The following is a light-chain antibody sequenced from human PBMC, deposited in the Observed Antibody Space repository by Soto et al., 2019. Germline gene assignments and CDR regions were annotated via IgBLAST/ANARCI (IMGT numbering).Light chain of an antibody. CDR3: QTWDTGIRV. J-gene: IGLJ3*02. Sequence: QLVLTQSPSASASLGASVKLTCTLSSGHRTYAIAWHQQQPEKGPRYLMKLNSDGSHSKGDGIPDRFSGSSFGAERYPTISSLQSEDEADYYCQTWDTGIRVFGGGTKLTVL. V-gene: IGLV4-69*01. CDR2: LNSDGSH. CDR1: SGHRTYA.